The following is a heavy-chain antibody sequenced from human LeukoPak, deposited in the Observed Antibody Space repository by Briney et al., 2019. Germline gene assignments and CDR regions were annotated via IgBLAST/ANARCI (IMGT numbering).Heavy chain of an antibody. J-gene: IGHJ4*02. V-gene: IGHV1-18*01. Sequence: ASVKVSCKASGYTFTSYGISWVRQAPGQGLEWMGWISAYNGNTNYAQKLQGRVTMTTDTSTRTAYMELRSLRSDDTAIYYCVRDYDYAPDYWGQGTLVTVSS. CDR2: ISAYNGNT. CDR1: GYTFTSYG. CDR3: VRDYDYAPDY. D-gene: IGHD4/OR15-4a*01.